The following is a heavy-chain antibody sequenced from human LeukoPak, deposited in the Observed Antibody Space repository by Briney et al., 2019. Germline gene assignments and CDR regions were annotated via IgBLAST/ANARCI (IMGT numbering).Heavy chain of an antibody. CDR3: ARPGYCSGDTCYVAFDI. CDR2: IKQDGSEK. CDR1: GFTFSSYW. J-gene: IGHJ3*02. D-gene: IGHD2-15*01. Sequence: GGSLRLSCAASGFTFSSYWMSWVRQAPGKGLEWVANIKQDGSEKYYVDSVKGRFTISRDNAKNSLYLQMNSLRAEDTAVYYCARPGYCSGDTCYVAFDIWGQGTMVTVSS. V-gene: IGHV3-7*01.